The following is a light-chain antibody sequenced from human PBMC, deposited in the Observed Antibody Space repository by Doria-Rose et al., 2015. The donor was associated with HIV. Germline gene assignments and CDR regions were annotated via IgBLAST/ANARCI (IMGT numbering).Light chain of an antibody. CDR1: QSFSSTY. V-gene: IGKV3-20*01. J-gene: IGKJ1*01. CDR3: HQYGTSWT. Sequence: TQSPGTLSLSPGERATLSCRASQSFSSTYLAWYQQKPGQAPSLLIYDGSSRATGIRDRFSASGSGTDVTLTINRLEPEDFALYYCHQYGTSWTFGQGTKVEI. CDR2: DGS.